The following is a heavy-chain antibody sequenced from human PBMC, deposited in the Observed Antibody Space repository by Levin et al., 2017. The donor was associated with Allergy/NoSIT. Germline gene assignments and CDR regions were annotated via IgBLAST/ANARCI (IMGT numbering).Heavy chain of an antibody. V-gene: IGHV3-33*01. CDR3: ARGTLWFGELLGLDF. Sequence: GESLKISCAASGFVFSNYGMHWVRQAPGKGLEWVTLIKNDGKNKYYGDFVKGRFTVSRDNSKNTVYLQMNSLRVEDTAVYYCARGTLWFGELLGLDFWGQGVLVTVSS. CDR2: IKNDGKNK. CDR1: GFVFSNYG. D-gene: IGHD3-10*01. J-gene: IGHJ4*02.